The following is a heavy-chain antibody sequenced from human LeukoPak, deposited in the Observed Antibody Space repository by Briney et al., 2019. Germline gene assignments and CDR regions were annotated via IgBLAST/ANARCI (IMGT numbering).Heavy chain of an antibody. Sequence: ASVKVSCKASGYTFTSYGISWVRQAPGQGLEWMGWISAYNGNTNYAQKLQGRVTMTTDTSTSTAYMELGSLRSDDTAVYYCAREVDTMVRGVTYYFDYWGQGTLVTVSS. J-gene: IGHJ4*02. CDR2: ISAYNGNT. CDR1: GYTFTSYG. V-gene: IGHV1-18*01. D-gene: IGHD3-10*01. CDR3: AREVDTMVRGVTYYFDY.